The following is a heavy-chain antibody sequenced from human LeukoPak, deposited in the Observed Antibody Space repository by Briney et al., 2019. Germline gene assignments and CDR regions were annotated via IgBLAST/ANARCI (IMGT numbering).Heavy chain of an antibody. CDR2: ISDSGGST. D-gene: IGHD2-15*01. CDR3: AKPTCSGGRCYFDY. J-gene: IGHJ4*02. Sequence: PGGSLRLSRAASGFTFNNYAMSWVRQALGKGLEWVSGISDSGGSTYYADSVKGRFTISRDNSKNTLYLQMNSLRAEDTAVYYCAKPTCSGGRCYFDYWGQGTLVTVSS. CDR1: GFTFNNYA. V-gene: IGHV3-23*01.